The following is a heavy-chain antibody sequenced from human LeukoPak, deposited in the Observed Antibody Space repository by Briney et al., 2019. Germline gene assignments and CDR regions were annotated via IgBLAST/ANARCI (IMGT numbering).Heavy chain of an antibody. D-gene: IGHD6-19*01. J-gene: IGHJ4*02. CDR2: FDPEDGET. CDR1: GYTLTELS. V-gene: IGHV1-24*01. Sequence: ASVKVSCKVSGYTLTELSMHWERQAPGKGLEWMGGFDPEDGETIYAQKFQGRVTMTEDTSTDTAYMELSSLRSEDTAVYYCATGTSIAVAGPFDYWGQGTLVTVSS. CDR3: ATGTSIAVAGPFDY.